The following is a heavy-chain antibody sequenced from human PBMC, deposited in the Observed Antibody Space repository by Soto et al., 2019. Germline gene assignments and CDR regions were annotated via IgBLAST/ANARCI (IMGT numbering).Heavy chain of an antibody. V-gene: IGHV3-53*01. CDR2: IYSGGST. D-gene: IGHD3-22*01. J-gene: IGHJ3*02. Sequence: GGSLRLSCAASGFTVSSNYMSWVRQAPGKGLEWVSVIYSGGSTYYADSVKGRFTISRDNSKNTLYLQMNSLRAEDTAVYYCARDRTDSSGYFMAFDISGQGTMVTVSS. CDR1: GFTVSSNY. CDR3: ARDRTDSSGYFMAFDI.